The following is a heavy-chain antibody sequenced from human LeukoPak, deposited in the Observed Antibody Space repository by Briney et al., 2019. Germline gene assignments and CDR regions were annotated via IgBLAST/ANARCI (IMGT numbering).Heavy chain of an antibody. D-gene: IGHD3-3*01. CDR2: INPNSGGT. CDR1: GYTFTGYY. J-gene: IGHJ5*02. V-gene: IGHV1-2*02. Sequence: ASVKVSCKASGYTFTGYYMHWVRQAPGRGLEWMGWINPNSGGTNYAQKFQGRVTMTRDTSISTAYMELSRLRSDDTAVYYCARSDDFWSGYGPDWFDPWGQGTLVTVSS. CDR3: ARSDDFWSGYGPDWFDP.